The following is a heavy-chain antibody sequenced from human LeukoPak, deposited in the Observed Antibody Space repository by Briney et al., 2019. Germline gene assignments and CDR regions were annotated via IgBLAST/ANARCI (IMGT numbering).Heavy chain of an antibody. CDR1: GDSVSSGSYY. CDR3: ARKDPSGTYGAFDI. Sequence: KASETLSLTCTVSGDSVSSGSYYCSWIRQPPGKGLEWIGYIYYRGSTNYNPYLKGRVTISVDTSKNQFSLKLSSVPAADTAVYYCARKDPSGTYGAFDIWGQGTMVTVSS. CDR2: IYYRGST. V-gene: IGHV4-61*01. J-gene: IGHJ3*02. D-gene: IGHD3-10*01.